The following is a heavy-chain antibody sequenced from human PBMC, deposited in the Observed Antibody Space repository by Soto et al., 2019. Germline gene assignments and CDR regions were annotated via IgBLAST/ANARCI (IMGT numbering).Heavy chain of an antibody. CDR3: VREDDTTGSYSWFDP. V-gene: IGHV1-69*01. J-gene: IGHJ5*02. CDR2: FVPVFGSA. Sequence: QVQLVQSGAEVKKPGSSVRVSCKASGAAFNTITINWVRQAPGQGLEWMGGFVPVFGSATYAQKFQGRVGSTADASTSTFYMELSRLNSEDTALYYCVREDDTTGSYSWFDPWGQGTLVTVSS. D-gene: IGHD3-9*01. CDR1: GAAFNTIT.